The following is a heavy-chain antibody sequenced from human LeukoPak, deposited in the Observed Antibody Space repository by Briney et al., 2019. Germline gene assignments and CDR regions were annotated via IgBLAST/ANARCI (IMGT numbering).Heavy chain of an antibody. CDR3: ARVPRYSSSWYGIYY. Sequence: GASVKVSCKASGYTFTSYGISWVRQAPGQGLEWMGWISAYNGNTNYAQKLQGRVTMTTDTSTSTAYMELRSLRSDDTAVYYCARVPRYSSSWYGIYYWGQGTLVTVSS. V-gene: IGHV1-18*01. CDR2: ISAYNGNT. J-gene: IGHJ4*02. CDR1: GYTFTSYG. D-gene: IGHD6-13*01.